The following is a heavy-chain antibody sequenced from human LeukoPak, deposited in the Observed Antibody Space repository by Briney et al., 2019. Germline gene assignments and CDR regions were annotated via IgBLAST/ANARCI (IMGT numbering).Heavy chain of an antibody. Sequence: SVKVSCKASGGTFSSYAISWVRQAPGQGLEWMGGIIPIFGTANYAQKFQGRVTITTDESTSTAYMELSSLRSEDTAVYYCASERPLGVVEGTAFDYWGQGTLVTVSS. D-gene: IGHD2-15*01. CDR1: GGTFSSYA. V-gene: IGHV1-69*05. J-gene: IGHJ4*02. CDR3: ASERPLGVVEGTAFDY. CDR2: IIPIFGTA.